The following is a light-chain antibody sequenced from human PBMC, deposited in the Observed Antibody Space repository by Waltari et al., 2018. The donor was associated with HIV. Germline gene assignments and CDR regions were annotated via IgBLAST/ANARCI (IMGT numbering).Light chain of an antibody. CDR1: QSVFYSSSNKNY. J-gene: IGKJ5*01. CDR3: QQYFGPFSST. V-gene: IGKV4-1*01. CDR2: WAA. Sequence: DVVMTQSPDSLAVSLGERATINCKSSQSVFYSSSNKNYLAWYQHKSGQPPKLLIYWAATRKSGVPDRFSGRGSGTEFTLTSSSLQGEDVALYYCQQYFGPFSSTFGQGTRVGIK.